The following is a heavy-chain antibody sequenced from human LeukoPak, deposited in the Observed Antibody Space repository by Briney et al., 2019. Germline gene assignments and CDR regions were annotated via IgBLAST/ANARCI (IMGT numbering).Heavy chain of an antibody. CDR1: GGSISSYY. Sequence: PSETLSLTCTVSGGSISSYYWNWVRQPPGKGLEWIGYIYYSGSTNYYPYLTSRGTTSVDTSTNQLSLKLSSVTAADTAVYYCAREGYDILTGYSPFDYWGQGTLVTVSS. CDR2: IYYSGST. D-gene: IGHD3-9*01. CDR3: AREGYDILTGYSPFDY. V-gene: IGHV4-59*12. J-gene: IGHJ4*02.